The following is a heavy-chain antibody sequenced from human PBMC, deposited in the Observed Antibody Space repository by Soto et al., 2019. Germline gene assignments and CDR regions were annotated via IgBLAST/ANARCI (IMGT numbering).Heavy chain of an antibody. V-gene: IGHV4-39*01. CDR3: ARRLSIAVAGWFDP. CDR2: IYYSGST. Sequence: SETLSLTCTVSGGSISSSSYYWGWIRQPPGKGLEWIGSIYYSGSTYYNPSLKSRVTISVDTSKNQFSLKLSSVTAADTAVYYCARRLSIAVAGWFDPWGQGTLVTVSS. D-gene: IGHD6-19*01. CDR1: GGSISSSSYY. J-gene: IGHJ5*02.